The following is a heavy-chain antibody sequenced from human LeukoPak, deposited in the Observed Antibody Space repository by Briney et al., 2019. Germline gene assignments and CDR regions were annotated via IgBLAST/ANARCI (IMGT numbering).Heavy chain of an antibody. CDR1: GGSISNYS. J-gene: IGHJ4*02. CDR3: ARHGSRAVAGYFDY. D-gene: IGHD6-19*01. V-gene: IGHV4-59*08. Sequence: SETLPLTCTVSGGSISNYSWSWIRQSPGKGLEWIGYIYYSGSIYYNPSLTSRVTISVDTSKNQFSLSLSSVTAADTAVYYCARHGSRAVAGYFDYWGQGTLVTVSS. CDR2: IYYSGSI.